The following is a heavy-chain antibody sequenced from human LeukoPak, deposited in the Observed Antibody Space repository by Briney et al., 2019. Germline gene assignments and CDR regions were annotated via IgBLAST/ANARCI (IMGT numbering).Heavy chain of an antibody. Sequence: PGGSLRLSCATSGFIFSNYGIHWVRQAPGKGPEWVAFIRYDGSDKRYADSVRGRFTISKDNSKNTLYLYMNSLRVDDTAMYHCAKDWMDSSNFWAPGYWGQGTLVTVSS. CDR1: GFIFSNYG. CDR3: AKDWMDSSNFWAPGY. J-gene: IGHJ4*02. V-gene: IGHV3-30*02. D-gene: IGHD6-13*01. CDR2: IRYDGSDK.